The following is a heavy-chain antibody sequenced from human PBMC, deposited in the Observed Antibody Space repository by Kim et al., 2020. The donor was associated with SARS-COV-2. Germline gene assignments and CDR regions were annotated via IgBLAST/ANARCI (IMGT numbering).Heavy chain of an antibody. D-gene: IGHD2-2*01. CDR1: GYSFTSYW. V-gene: IGHV5-51*01. J-gene: IGHJ6*02. CDR3: ARQPYIVVDRYYYYYGMDV. Sequence: GESLKISCKGSGYSFTSYWIGWVRQIPGKGLEWMGIIYPGDSDTRYSPSFQGQVTISADKSISTAYLQWSSLKASDTAMYYCARQPYIVVDRYYYYYGMDVWGQGTTVTVSS. CDR2: IYPGDSDT.